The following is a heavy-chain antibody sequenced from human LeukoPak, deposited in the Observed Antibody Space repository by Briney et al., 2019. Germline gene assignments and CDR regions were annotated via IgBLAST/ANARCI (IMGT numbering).Heavy chain of an antibody. D-gene: IGHD6-13*01. CDR1: GGSFSGYY. CDR2: INHSGST. J-gene: IGHJ4*02. CDR3: ARGGKSIAAAGIYFDH. Sequence: PSETLSLTCAVYGGSFSGYYWSWIRQPPGKGLEWIGEINHSGSTNYNPSLKGRVTISVDTSKNQFSLKLSSVTAADTAVYYCARGGKSIAAAGIYFDHWGQGTLVTVSS. V-gene: IGHV4-34*01.